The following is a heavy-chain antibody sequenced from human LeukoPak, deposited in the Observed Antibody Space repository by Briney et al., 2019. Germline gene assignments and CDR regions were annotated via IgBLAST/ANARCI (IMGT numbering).Heavy chain of an antibody. D-gene: IGHD1-26*01. CDR1: GVTVSRNY. V-gene: IGHV3-66*01. CDR3: ARRSGERFFDY. Sequence: GGSLRLSCAASGVTVSRNYMTWVRQAPGKGLEWLSVIYSGGDTYYADSAKGRFSISRDNSKNTLYLQMNSLRAEDTALYYCARRSGERFFDYWGQGTLVTVSS. J-gene: IGHJ4*02. CDR2: IYSGGDT.